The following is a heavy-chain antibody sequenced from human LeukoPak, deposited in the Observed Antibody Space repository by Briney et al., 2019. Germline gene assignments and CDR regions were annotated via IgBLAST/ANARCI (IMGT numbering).Heavy chain of an antibody. CDR2: ISGSGGST. CDR3: TTDNDGYSYGPSLYYFDY. V-gene: IGHV3-23*01. J-gene: IGHJ4*02. CDR1: GFTFSSYA. Sequence: GGSLRLSCAASGFTFSSYAMSWVRQAPGKGLEWVSAISGSGGSTYYADSVKGRFTISRDNSKNTLYLQMNSLKTEDTAVYYCTTDNDGYSYGPSLYYFDYWGQGTLVTVSS. D-gene: IGHD5-18*01.